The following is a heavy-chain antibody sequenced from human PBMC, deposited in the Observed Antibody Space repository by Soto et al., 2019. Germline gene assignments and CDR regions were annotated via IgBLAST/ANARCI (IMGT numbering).Heavy chain of an antibody. CDR1: GGSISSYY. V-gene: IGHV4-59*01. CDR3: ARGGVTTVVIPKYYYFGLDV. CDR2: VESSGST. Sequence: SETLSLTCTVSGGSISSYYWTWVRQPPGKGLEWIGYVESSGSTGYNTSLMSRVTISVDTSRNQFSLKLTSVTAADTAVYYCARGGVTTVVIPKYYYFGLDVWGQGTTVTVS. D-gene: IGHD4-17*01. J-gene: IGHJ6*02.